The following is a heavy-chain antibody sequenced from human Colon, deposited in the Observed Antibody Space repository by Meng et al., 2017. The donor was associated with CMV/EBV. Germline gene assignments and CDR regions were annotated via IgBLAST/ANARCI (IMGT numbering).Heavy chain of an antibody. CDR2: VDHDGSV. Sequence: SETLSLTCVVEGVTFRGYYWSWIRQTPQKGLEWIGEVDHDGSVRGSASLNGRVIISADASSRRFSLNLTSVTAADSGLYFCARASYFSGNYPRRQYFEYWGRGTQVTVSS. CDR1: GVTFRGYY. D-gene: IGHD3-3*01. CDR3: ARASYFSGNYPRRQYFEY. V-gene: IGHV4-34*01. J-gene: IGHJ4*02.